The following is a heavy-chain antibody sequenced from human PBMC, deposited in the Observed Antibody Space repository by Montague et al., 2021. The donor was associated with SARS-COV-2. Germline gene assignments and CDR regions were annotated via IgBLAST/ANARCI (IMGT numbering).Heavy chain of an antibody. V-gene: IGHV4-34*01. CDR3: ERFAYRLLFIASYYGMDV. CDR1: GGSFSGYN. CDR2: ISHNGST. Sequence: SETLSLTCAVYGGSFSGYNWCWIRKPPGQGLEWNGEISHNGSTNYNQSLKSRVTISIETSKNQFSLKLSSVTVTDTAVYYCERFAYRLLFIASYYGMDVWGQGTTVTVSS. D-gene: IGHD2-2*01. J-gene: IGHJ6*02.